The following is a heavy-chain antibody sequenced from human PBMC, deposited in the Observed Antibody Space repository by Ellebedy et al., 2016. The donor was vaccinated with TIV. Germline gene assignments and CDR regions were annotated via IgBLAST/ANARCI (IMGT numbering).Heavy chain of an antibody. CDR3: ARGFLSKWLDP. V-gene: IGHV4-59*01. CDR2: VYYSGSP. J-gene: IGHJ5*02. CDR1: GGSTSTYY. Sequence: MPSEPLSLTCTVSGGSTSTYYWTWIRQPPGKGLEWIGNVYYSGSPNYNPSLKSRVTISLDTSKKQFSLKLDSVTAADTAVYYCARGFLSKWLDPWGRGILVTVAS.